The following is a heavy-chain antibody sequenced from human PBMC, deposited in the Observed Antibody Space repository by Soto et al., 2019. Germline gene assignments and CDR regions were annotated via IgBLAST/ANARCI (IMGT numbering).Heavy chain of an antibody. CDR3: VKDSVVVVAATLLEFDY. CDR2: ISSNGGST. CDR1: GFTFSSYA. J-gene: IGHJ4*02. D-gene: IGHD2-15*01. V-gene: IGHV3-64D*06. Sequence: PGGSLRLSCSASGFTFSSYAMHWVRQAPGKGLEYVSAISSNGGSTYYADSVKGRFTISRDNSKNTLYLQMSSLRAEDTAVYYCVKDSVVVVAATLLEFDYWGQGTLVTVSS.